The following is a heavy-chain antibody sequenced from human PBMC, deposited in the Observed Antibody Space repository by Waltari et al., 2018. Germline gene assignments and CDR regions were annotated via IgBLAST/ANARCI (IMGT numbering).Heavy chain of an antibody. CDR1: RFTFSSHW. V-gene: IGHV3-74*01. J-gene: IGHJ4*02. CDR2: IHSEYNDGNT. Sequence: EVQLEESGGGLVQPGGSLRLSCAASRFTFSSHWIHWVRQAPGKGLEWVSVIHSEYNDGNTHYAVSVKGRFTISRDSSKNTVYLQLNNVRAEDTAVYFCARDRRYAHSRGYFDYWGRGTLVTVSA. CDR3: ARDRRYAHSRGYFDY. D-gene: IGHD3-16*01.